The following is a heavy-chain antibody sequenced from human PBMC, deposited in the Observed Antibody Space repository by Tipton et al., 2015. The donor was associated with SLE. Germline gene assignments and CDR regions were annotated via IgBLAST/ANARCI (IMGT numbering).Heavy chain of an antibody. Sequence: SLRLSCEVSGFTFNNHYIDWLRQAPGKGLEWVAVIWYDGSNKYYADSVKGRFTISRDNSKNTLYLQMNSLRAEDTAVYYCARDLVGVTNLDYWGQGTLVTVSS. V-gene: IGHV3-33*08. J-gene: IGHJ4*02. CDR2: IWYDGSNK. CDR1: GFTFNNHY. D-gene: IGHD1-26*01. CDR3: ARDLVGVTNLDY.